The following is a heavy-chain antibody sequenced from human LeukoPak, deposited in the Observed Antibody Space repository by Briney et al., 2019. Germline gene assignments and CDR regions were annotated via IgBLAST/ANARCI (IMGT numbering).Heavy chain of an antibody. CDR2: LITILGIA. J-gene: IGHJ4*02. V-gene: IGHV1-69*02. CDR1: GGTFSSYT. D-gene: IGHD3-3*01. Sequence: SVRVSCKASGGTFSSYTISWVRQAPGQGLEWMGRLITILGIATYAQKFQGRVTTTSANTTSTAYMELSSLRSEDTAVYYCARSGYQWRFFDYWGQGTLVTVSS. CDR3: ARSGYQWRFFDY.